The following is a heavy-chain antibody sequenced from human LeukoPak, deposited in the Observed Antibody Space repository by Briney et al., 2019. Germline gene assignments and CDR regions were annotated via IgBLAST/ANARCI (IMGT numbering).Heavy chain of an antibody. Sequence: PSETLSLTCTVSGGSISSSSYYWGWIRQPPGKGLEWIGSIYYSGSTHYNPSFKSRVTISVDTSKNQFSLKLSSVTAADTAVYYCARLGSGWEYYFDYWGQGTLVTVSS. V-gene: IGHV4-39*01. CDR2: IYYSGST. D-gene: IGHD6-19*01. CDR1: GGSISSSSYY. CDR3: ARLGSGWEYYFDY. J-gene: IGHJ4*02.